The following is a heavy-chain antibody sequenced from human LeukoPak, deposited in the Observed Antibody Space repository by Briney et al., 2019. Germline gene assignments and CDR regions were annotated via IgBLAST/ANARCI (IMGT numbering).Heavy chain of an antibody. CDR2: ISGSGSGT. D-gene: IGHD2-15*01. Sequence: GGSLRLSCAASGFTVSSNYMSWVRQAPGKGLEWVSGISGSGSGTYYADSVRGRFTISRDNSKNTLYLQMNSLRAEDTAVYYCAKRYCSSGTCYSGADYWGQGTLVTVSS. CDR1: GFTVSSNY. V-gene: IGHV3-23*01. CDR3: AKRYCSSGTCYSGADY. J-gene: IGHJ4*02.